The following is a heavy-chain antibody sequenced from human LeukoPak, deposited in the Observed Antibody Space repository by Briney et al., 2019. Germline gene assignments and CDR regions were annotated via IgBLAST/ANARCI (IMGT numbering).Heavy chain of an antibody. Sequence: GGSLRLSCAASGFTFNSYWMHWVRQAPGKGLVWVSRINSDGSGTSDADFVKGRFTISRDNSKNTLYLQMNSLRAEDTAMYYCARDRLTNDAFDIWGQGTMVTVSS. CDR1: GFTFNSYW. CDR3: ARDRLTNDAFDI. D-gene: IGHD2-8*01. J-gene: IGHJ3*02. V-gene: IGHV3-74*01. CDR2: INSDGSGT.